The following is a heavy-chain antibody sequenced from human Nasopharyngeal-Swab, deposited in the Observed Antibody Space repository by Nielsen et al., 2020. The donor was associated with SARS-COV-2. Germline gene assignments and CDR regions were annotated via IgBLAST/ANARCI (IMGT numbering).Heavy chain of an antibody. CDR3: ARESGRVGSYFYYYYYMDV. D-gene: IGHD3-10*01. Sequence: PGKGLEWIGYIYYSGSTYYNPSLKSRVTISVDTSKNQFSLKLSSVTAADTAVYYCARESGRVGSYFYYYYYMDVWGKGTTVTV. J-gene: IGHJ6*03. CDR2: IYYSGST. V-gene: IGHV4-31*02.